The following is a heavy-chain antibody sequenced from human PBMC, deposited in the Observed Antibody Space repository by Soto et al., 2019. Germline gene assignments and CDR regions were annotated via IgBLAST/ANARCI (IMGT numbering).Heavy chain of an antibody. J-gene: IGHJ6*03. D-gene: IGHD2-21*01. V-gene: IGHV3-9*01. CDR1: GFTFDDYA. CDR3: AKERVKLYYYYYMDV. CDR2: ISWNSGSI. Sequence: PGGSLRLSCAASGFTFDDYAMHWVRQAPGKGLEWVSGISWNSGSIGYADSVKGRFTITRDNAKNSLYLQMNSLRAEDTALYYCAKERVKLYYYYYMDVWGKGTTVTVSS.